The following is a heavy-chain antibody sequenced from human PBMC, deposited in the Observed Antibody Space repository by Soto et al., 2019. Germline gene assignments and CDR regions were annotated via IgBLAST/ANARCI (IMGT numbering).Heavy chain of an antibody. D-gene: IGHD3-22*01. V-gene: IGHV3-30*18. Sequence: GGSLRLSCAASGFTFSSYGMHWVRQAPGKGLEWVAVISYDGSNKYYADSVKGRFTISRDNSKNTLYLQMNSLRAEDTAVYYCAKELDTKAYYYDSSGCFDYWGQGTWSRLL. J-gene: IGHJ4*02. CDR2: ISYDGSNK. CDR3: AKELDTKAYYYDSSGCFDY. CDR1: GFTFSSYG.